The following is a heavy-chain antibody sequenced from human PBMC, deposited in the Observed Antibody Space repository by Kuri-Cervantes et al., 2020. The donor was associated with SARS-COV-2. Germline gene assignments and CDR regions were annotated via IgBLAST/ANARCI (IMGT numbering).Heavy chain of an antibody. CDR3: ARDRRITIFGVVNYYYMDV. CDR1: GFTLSSYG. CDR2: IRYDGSNK. V-gene: IGHV3-30*02. Sequence: GGSLRLSCAASGFTLSSYGIHWVRQAPGKGLEWVAFIRYDGSNKYYADSVKGRFTISRDNSKNTLYLQMNSLRAEDTAVYYCARDRRITIFGVVNYYYMDVWGKGTTVTVSS. J-gene: IGHJ6*03. D-gene: IGHD3-3*01.